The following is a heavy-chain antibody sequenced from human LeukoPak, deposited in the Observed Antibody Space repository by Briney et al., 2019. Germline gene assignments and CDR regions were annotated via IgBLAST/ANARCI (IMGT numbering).Heavy chain of an antibody. CDR2: IIPIFGTA. J-gene: IGHJ4*02. V-gene: IGHV1-69*13. Sequence: ASVKVSCKASGGTFSSYAISWVRQAPGQGLEWMGGIIPIFGTANYAQKFQGRVTITADESTSTAYMELSSLRSEDTAVYYCARAHRAAPTRYYFDYWGQGTLVTVSS. CDR1: GGTFSSYA. D-gene: IGHD6-13*01. CDR3: ARAHRAAPTRYYFDY.